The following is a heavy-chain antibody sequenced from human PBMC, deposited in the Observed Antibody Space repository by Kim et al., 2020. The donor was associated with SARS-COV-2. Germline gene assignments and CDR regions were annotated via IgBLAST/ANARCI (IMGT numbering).Heavy chain of an antibody. D-gene: IGHD3-22*01. V-gene: IGHV3-30*18. CDR2: TSYDGSHK. CDR1: GFTFSSYG. CDR3: AKDRHYSESRGDYGYLDC. Sequence: GGSLRLSCAASGFTFSSYGMHWVRQAPGKGLEWVAVTSYDGSHKYYADSVKGRFTISRDNSKNTLYLQMNSLRAEDTAVYYCAKDRHYSESRGDYGYLDCWGQGTLVTVSS. J-gene: IGHJ4*02.